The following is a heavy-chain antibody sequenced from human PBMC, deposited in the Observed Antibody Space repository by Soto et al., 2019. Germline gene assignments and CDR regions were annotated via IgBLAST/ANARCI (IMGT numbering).Heavy chain of an antibody. CDR1: GFTFSSYS. D-gene: IGHD3-10*01. J-gene: IGHJ4*02. CDR2: ISSSSSTI. Sequence: EVQLVESGGGLVQPGGSLRLSCAASGFTFSSYSMNWVRQAPGKGLEWVSYISSSSSTIYYADSVKGRFTISRDNAKNALYVQRSSLRAEDTAVYYCARAGGWELPPGWGQGTLVTVSS. CDR3: ARAGGWELPPG. V-gene: IGHV3-48*01.